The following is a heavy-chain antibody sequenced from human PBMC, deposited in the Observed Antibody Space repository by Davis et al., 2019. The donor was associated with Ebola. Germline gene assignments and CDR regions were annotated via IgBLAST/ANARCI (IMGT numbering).Heavy chain of an antibody. CDR2: IRGAGDST. V-gene: IGHV3-23*01. D-gene: IGHD2-2*01. J-gene: IGHJ3*02. CDR3: AKDTSNIWFDM. CDR1: GFSFDMYP. Sequence: GESLKISCAATGFSFDMYPMDWVRQAPGKGLEWLSEIRGAGDSTYHAESVKGRFTISRDNSKNTLYLQMNGLRVEDTAIYYCAKDTSNIWFDMWGQGTMVTVSS.